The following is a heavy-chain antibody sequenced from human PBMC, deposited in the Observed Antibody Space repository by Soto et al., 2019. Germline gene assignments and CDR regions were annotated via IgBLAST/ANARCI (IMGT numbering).Heavy chain of an antibody. CDR1: GGTFSSYA. V-gene: IGHV1-69*06. CDR3: ARHATYYYDSSGYYHFDY. J-gene: IGHJ4*02. D-gene: IGHD3-22*01. Sequence: GASVKVSFKASGGTFSSYAISWVRQAPGQGLEWMGGIIPIFGTANYAQKFQGRVTITADKSTSTAYMELSSLRSEDTAVYYCARHATYYYDSSGYYHFDYWGQGTLVTVSS. CDR2: IIPIFGTA.